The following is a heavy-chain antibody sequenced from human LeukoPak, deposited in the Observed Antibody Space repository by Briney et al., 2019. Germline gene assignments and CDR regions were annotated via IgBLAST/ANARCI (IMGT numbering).Heavy chain of an antibody. CDR2: ISWNSGSI. J-gene: IGHJ4*02. CDR1: GFNFDDYA. D-gene: IGHD2-15*01. CDR3: AKDSSGTFDY. Sequence: LTGGSLRLSCAASGFNFDDYAMHWVRHAQGKGVEWVSGISWNSGSIDYADSVKGRFTISRDNAKNSLYLQMNSLRAEDMALYYCAKDSSGTFDYWGQGTLVTVSS. V-gene: IGHV3-9*03.